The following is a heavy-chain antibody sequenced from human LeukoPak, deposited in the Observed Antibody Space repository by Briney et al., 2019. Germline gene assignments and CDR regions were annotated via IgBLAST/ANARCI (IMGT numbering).Heavy chain of an antibody. Sequence: GGSLRLSCAASGFTLSKYYMNWVRQAPGKWLEWVLSIRSRSRYIYYAGSVKGRFTISRDDAKNSLYLQMNSLRAEDTAVYYCASPGGDGYHPDYWGQGTLVTVSS. CDR3: ASPGGDGYHPDY. V-gene: IGHV3-21*01. CDR2: IRSRSRYI. CDR1: GFTLSKYY. D-gene: IGHD5-24*01. J-gene: IGHJ4*02.